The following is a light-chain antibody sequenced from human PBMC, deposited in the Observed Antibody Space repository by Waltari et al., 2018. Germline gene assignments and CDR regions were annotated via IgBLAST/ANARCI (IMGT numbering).Light chain of an antibody. CDR3: QHYYSPPWT. J-gene: IGKJ1*01. V-gene: IGKV4-1*01. CDR1: SVLYSSNNKNY. CDR2: WAS. Sequence: SVLYSSNNKNYLAWYQQKPGQPPKLLIYWASTRESGVPDRFSDSASGTDFTLTISSLQAEDVAVYYCQHYYSPPWTFGQGTKVEIK.